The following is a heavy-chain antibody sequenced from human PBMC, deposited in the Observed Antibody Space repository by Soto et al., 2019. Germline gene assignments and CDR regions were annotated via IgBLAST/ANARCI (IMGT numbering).Heavy chain of an antibody. CDR1: CGSLHSSSYY. CDR2: IYYSGST. J-gene: IGHJ5*02. V-gene: IGHV4-39*01. CDR3: ARGSSTSSRWFDP. Sequence: SETLSLPRTVSCGSLHSSSYYWGWVRPPPGKGLEWIGSIYYSGSTYYNPSLKSRVTISVGTSRNQFSLKLSSVTAADTAVYYCARGSSTSSRWFDPWGQGTLVTVSS. D-gene: IGHD2-2*01.